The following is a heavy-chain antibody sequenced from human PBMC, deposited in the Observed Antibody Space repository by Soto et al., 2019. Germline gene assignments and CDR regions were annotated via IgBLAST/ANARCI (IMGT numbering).Heavy chain of an antibody. J-gene: IGHJ4*02. CDR3: ARGHSSFVDY. D-gene: IGHD6-6*01. CDR2: IYSGGST. Sequence: GGSLRLSCAASGFSVGSNYMSWVRQAPGKGLEWVSVIYSGGSTYYADSVKGRFTISRDNSKNTLYLQMNSLRAEDTAVYYCARGHSSFVDYWGQGTLVTVSS. CDR1: GFSVGSNY. V-gene: IGHV3-66*01.